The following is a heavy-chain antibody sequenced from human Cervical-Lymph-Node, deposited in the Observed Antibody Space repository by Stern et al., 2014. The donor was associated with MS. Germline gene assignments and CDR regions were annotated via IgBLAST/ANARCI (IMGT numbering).Heavy chain of an antibody. CDR1: GGTFSKFP. Sequence: QVQLVQSGADVTKPGYSVKVSCKASGGTFSKFPSSWVRQAPGQGLEWMGGIFPVFGTPTYAQEFRGRVTITADVSTSTVYMELSSLRSDDTAVYYCALSSETSDRWYSLGYDLWGQGTLVTVSS. V-gene: IGHV1-69*01. CDR2: IFPVFGTP. CDR3: ALSSETSDRWYSLGYDL. J-gene: IGHJ5*02. D-gene: IGHD6-13*01.